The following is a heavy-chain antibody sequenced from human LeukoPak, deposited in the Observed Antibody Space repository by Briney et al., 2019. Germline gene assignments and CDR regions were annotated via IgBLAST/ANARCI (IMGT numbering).Heavy chain of an antibody. CDR1: GASINSRDYY. J-gene: IGHJ3*02. V-gene: IGHV4-39*07. D-gene: IGHD5-24*01. Sequence: PSETLSLTCTVSGASINSRDYYWGWIRQPPGQGLEWIGSIYSDGTTYYNPSLKSRVTISVDTSKNQFSLKLSSVTAADTAVYYCAREERDDAFDIWGQGTMVTVSS. CDR2: IYSDGTT. CDR3: AREERDDAFDI.